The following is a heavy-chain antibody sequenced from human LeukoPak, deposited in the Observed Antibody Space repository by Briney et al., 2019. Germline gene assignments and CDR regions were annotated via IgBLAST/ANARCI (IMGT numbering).Heavy chain of an antibody. Sequence: GESLKISCKGSGYSFTSYWIGWVRQMPGKGLEWMGIIYPGDSDTRYSPSFHGQVTISVDKSISTAYLQWSTLNASDTAIYYCARSPKYCSSGRCYSFDYWGQGTLVTVSS. V-gene: IGHV5-51*01. CDR2: IYPGDSDT. CDR3: ARSPKYCSSGRCYSFDY. J-gene: IGHJ4*02. CDR1: GYSFTSYW. D-gene: IGHD2-15*01.